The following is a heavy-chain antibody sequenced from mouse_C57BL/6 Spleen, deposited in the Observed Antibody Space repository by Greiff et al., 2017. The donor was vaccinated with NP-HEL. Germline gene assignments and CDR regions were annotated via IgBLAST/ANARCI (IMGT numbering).Heavy chain of an antibody. CDR3: ARVEATVVGNYFDY. V-gene: IGHV1-82*01. D-gene: IGHD1-1*01. CDR1: GYAFSSSW. Sequence: QVQLQQSGPELVKPGASMKISCKASGYAFSSSWMNWVKQRPGKGLEWIGRIYPGDGDTNYNGKFKGKATLTADKSSSTAYMQLSSLTSEDSAVYFCARVEATVVGNYFDYWGQGTTLTVSS. CDR2: IYPGDGDT. J-gene: IGHJ2*01.